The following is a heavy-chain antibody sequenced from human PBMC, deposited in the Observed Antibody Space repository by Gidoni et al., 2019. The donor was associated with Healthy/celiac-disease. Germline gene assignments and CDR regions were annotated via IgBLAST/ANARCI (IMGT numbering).Heavy chain of an antibody. V-gene: IGHV3-33*01. CDR1: GFTFSSYG. CDR2: IWYDGSNK. CDR3: AREYYYDSSRSNWFDP. D-gene: IGHD3-22*01. J-gene: IGHJ5*02. Sequence: QVQLVESGGGVVQPGRSLRLSCAASGFTFSSYGMHWGRQAPGKGLEWVAVIWYDGSNKYYADSVKGRFTISRDNSKNTLYLQMNSLRAEDTAVYYCAREYYYDSSRSNWFDPWGQGTLVTVSS.